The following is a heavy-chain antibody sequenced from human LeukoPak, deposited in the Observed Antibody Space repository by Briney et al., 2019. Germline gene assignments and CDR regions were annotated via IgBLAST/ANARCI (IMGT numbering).Heavy chain of an antibody. V-gene: IGHV3-21*01. CDR1: GFTFSSYS. CDR3: AELGITMIGGV. D-gene: IGHD3-10*02. CDR2: ISSSSSYI. J-gene: IGHJ6*04. Sequence: GGSLRLSCAASGFTFSSYSMNWVRQAPGKGLEWVSFISSSSSYIYYADSVKGRFTISRDNAKNSLYLQMDSLRAEDTAVYYCAELGITMIGGVWGKGTTVTISS.